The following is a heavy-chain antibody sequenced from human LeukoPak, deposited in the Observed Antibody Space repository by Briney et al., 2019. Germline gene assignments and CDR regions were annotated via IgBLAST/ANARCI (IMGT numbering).Heavy chain of an antibody. CDR2: ISGTGTNT. J-gene: IGHJ4*02. V-gene: IGHV3-23*01. CDR1: GFTFSSYA. Sequence: GGSLRLSCAASGFTFSSYAMSWVRQAPGKGLEWVSSISGTGTNTYYADSVKGRFTISRDNSKNTLYLQMNSLRAEETALYYCAKAIVVADPYYFDYWGQGTLVTVSS. D-gene: IGHD6-19*01. CDR3: AKAIVVADPYYFDY.